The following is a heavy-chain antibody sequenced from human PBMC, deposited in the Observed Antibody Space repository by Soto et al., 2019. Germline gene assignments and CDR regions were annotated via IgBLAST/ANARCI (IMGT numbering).Heavy chain of an antibody. J-gene: IGHJ4*02. Sequence: GGSLRLSCAASGFTFSSYDMHWVRQAPGKRLEWLAVISYDGYRQYYSDSVQGRFAISRDNSQNTLYLQINSLGHEDSAVYYCARDVGGKTPIDHFDIWGQGTLVTVSS. CDR1: GFTFSSYD. D-gene: IGHD3-10*01. CDR3: ARDVGGKTPIDHFDI. CDR2: ISYDGYRQ. V-gene: IGHV3-30*09.